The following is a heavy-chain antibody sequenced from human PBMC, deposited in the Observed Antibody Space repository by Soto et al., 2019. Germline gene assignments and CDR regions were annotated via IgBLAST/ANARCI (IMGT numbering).Heavy chain of an antibody. CDR2: IYGGGTT. V-gene: IGHV3-53*01. D-gene: IGHD6-19*01. CDR3: VQTTGWPGFDF. CDR1: GFTVSSKY. J-gene: IGHJ4*02. Sequence: EVQLVESGGGLIQPGGSLRLSCAASGFTVSSKYMTWVRQAPGKGLEWVSVIYGGGTTYYADSVKGRFTISRDNSKKTLYLQVNSLRAAETAVYYCVQTTGWPGFDFWGQGTLVTISS.